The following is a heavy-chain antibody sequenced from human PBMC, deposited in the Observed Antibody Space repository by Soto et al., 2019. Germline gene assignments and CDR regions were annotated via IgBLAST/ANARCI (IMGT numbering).Heavy chain of an antibody. Sequence: QVQLVQSESEVEKPGASVKVSCKTSGFTFGDYGITWVRQAPGQGLEWMGWISGHNGFTNYAQKLQDRVIMTTDTSTTTAYMELRSLTSADTAIYYCARDLGVQPGGCGRCSMAYWGQGTLVTVSS. CDR1: GFTFGDYG. CDR3: ARDLGVQPGGCGRCSMAY. CDR2: ISGHNGFT. V-gene: IGHV1-18*01. D-gene: IGHD6-19*01. J-gene: IGHJ4*02.